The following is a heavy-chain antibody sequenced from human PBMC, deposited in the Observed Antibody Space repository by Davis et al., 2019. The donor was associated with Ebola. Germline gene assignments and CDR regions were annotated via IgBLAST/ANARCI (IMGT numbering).Heavy chain of an antibody. CDR3: ARDTWFGDWFGDGMDV. Sequence: PGGSLRLSCAASGFTSSNYAMSWVRQAPGQGLEWVSAISGGGDRTYYTDSVKGRFTISRDNAKRTMSLQMNSLRAEDTAVYYCARDTWFGDWFGDGMDVWGQGTTVTVSS. V-gene: IGHV3-23*01. CDR2: ISGGGDRT. CDR1: GFTSSNYA. J-gene: IGHJ6*02. D-gene: IGHD3-10*01.